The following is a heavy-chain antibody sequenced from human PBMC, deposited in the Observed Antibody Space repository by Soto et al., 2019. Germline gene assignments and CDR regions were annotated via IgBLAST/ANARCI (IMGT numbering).Heavy chain of an antibody. CDR3: AKDRDSSGWYGGNYFDY. CDR1: GFTFDDYT. J-gene: IGHJ4*02. V-gene: IGHV3-43*01. CDR2: ISWDGGST. D-gene: IGHD6-19*01. Sequence: GGSLRLSCAASGFTFDDYTMHWVRQAPGKGLEWVSLISWDGGSTYYADSVKGRFTISRDNSKNSLYLQMNSLRTEDTALYYCAKDRDSSGWYGGNYFDYWGQGTLVTVSS.